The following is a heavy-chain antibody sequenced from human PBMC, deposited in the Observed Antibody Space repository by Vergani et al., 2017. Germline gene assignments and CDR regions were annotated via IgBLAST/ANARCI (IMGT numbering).Heavy chain of an antibody. CDR2: ISYDGSNK. Sequence: QVQLVESGGGVVQPGRSLRLSCAASGFTFSSYAMHWVRQAPGKGLEWVAVISYDGSNKYYADSVKGRFTISRDNSKNTLYLQMNSLRAEETAVYYCARGWQKPDWGQGTLVTVSS. V-gene: IGHV3-30*01. D-gene: IGHD2-15*01. CDR1: GFTFSSYA. CDR3: ARGWQKPD. J-gene: IGHJ4*02.